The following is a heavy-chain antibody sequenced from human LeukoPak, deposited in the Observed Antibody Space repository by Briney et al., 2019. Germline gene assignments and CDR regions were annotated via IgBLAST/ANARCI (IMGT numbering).Heavy chain of an antibody. CDR1: GGSISGTTHN. Sequence: SETLSLTCSVSGGSISGTTHNWGWLRQPPGTGLEWIATIYYSESTKKSPSLKSRVTISLDTSRNQFSLKLSSVTAADTAVYYCARQGSSSWYGWYFDLWGRGSLVTVSS. J-gene: IGHJ2*01. V-gene: IGHV4-39*01. CDR3: ARQGSSSWYGWYFDL. CDR2: IYYSEST. D-gene: IGHD6-13*01.